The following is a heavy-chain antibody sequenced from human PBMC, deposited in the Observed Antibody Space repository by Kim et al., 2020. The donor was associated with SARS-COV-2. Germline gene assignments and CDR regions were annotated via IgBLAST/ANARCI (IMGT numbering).Heavy chain of an antibody. D-gene: IGHD3-10*01. Sequence: ASVKVSCKASGYTFTSYAMNWVRQAPGQGLEWMGWINTNTGNPTYAQGFTGRFVFSLTTPASTAYLHVSSQKAEDTAGYYCARDPSPPKFQWFREYFGAF. J-gene: IGHJ3*01. CDR1: GYTFTSYA. CDR2: INTNTGNP. CDR3: ARDPSPPKFQWFREYFGAF. V-gene: IGHV7-4-1*02.